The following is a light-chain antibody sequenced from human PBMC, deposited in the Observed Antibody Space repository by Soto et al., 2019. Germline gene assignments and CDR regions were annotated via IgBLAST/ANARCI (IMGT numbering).Light chain of an antibody. V-gene: IGLV2-14*02. Sequence: QSVLTQPASVSGSPGQSITISCTGTSSDVGSYNLVSWFQQHPGEAPKLIIYEVTKRPSGVSNRFSGSKSGNTASLTISGLQAEDETDYYCSSYTSTNHVVFGGGTKLTVL. CDR3: SSYTSTNHVV. CDR1: SSDVGSYNL. CDR2: EVT. J-gene: IGLJ2*01.